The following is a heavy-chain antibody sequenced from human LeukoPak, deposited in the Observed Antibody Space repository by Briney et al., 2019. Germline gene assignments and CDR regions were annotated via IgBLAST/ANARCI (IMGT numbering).Heavy chain of an antibody. V-gene: IGHV4-39*01. J-gene: IGHJ6*03. CDR1: GGSISSSSYY. D-gene: IGHD3-22*01. Sequence: SETLSLTCTVSGGSISSSSYYWGWIRQPPGTGLEWIGSIYYSGSTYYNPSLKSRVTISVDTSKNQSSLKLSSVTAADTAVYYCARLGYYDSSGFYYYYYMDVWGKGTTVTISS. CDR2: IYYSGST. CDR3: ARLGYYDSSGFYYYYYMDV.